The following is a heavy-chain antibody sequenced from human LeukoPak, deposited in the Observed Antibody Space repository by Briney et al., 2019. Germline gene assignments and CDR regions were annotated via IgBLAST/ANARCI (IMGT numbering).Heavy chain of an antibody. CDR3: ARASVTYYYYYYMDV. CDR1: GGSISSSSYY. V-gene: IGHV4-39*07. J-gene: IGHJ6*03. Sequence: SETLSLTCTVSGGSISSSSYYWGWIRQPPGKALEWIGSIYYSGSTYYNPSLKSRVTISVDTSKNQFSLKLSSVTAADTAVYYCARASVTYYYYYYMDVWGKGTTVTVSS. D-gene: IGHD4-11*01. CDR2: IYYSGST.